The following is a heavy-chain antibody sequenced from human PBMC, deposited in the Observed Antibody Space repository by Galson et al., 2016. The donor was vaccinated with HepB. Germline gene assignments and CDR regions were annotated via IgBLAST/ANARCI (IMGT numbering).Heavy chain of an antibody. CDR1: GFTFSSYG. CDR2: IWYDGSNE. Sequence: SLRLSCAASGFTFSSYGMHWVRQAPGKGLEWVSVIWYDGSNEHYGDSVKGRFTISRDNSKRTLYLQMNSLSTEDTAVYYCARELRYSNYLGAFDLWGQGTMVTVAS. V-gene: IGHV3-33*01. CDR3: ARELRYSNYLGAFDL. J-gene: IGHJ3*01. D-gene: IGHD4-11*01.